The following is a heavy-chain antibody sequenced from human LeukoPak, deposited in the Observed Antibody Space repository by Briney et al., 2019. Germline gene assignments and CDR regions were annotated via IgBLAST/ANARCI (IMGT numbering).Heavy chain of an antibody. V-gene: IGHV4-39*01. J-gene: IGHJ5*02. CDR2: IYYSGST. CDR1: GGSISSSSYY. Sequence: KASETLSLTCTVSGGSISSSSYYWGWIRQPPGKGLEWIGSIYYSGSTYYNPSLKSRVTISVDTSKNQFSLKLSSVTAADTAVYYCASSNIVVVPATGPPGGWFDPWGQGTLVTVSS. D-gene: IGHD2-2*01. CDR3: ASSNIVVVPATGPPGGWFDP.